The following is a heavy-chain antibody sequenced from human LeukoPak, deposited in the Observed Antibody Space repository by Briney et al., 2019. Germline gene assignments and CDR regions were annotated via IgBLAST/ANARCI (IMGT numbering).Heavy chain of an antibody. Sequence: GVSLGLSCAASGFTFSSYAMSWVRQASGKGLEWVSAISGSGGSTYYADSVKGRFTISRDNSKNTLYLQMNSLRAEDTAVYYCAKYQGDRVSFPGIAVAYFDYWGQGTLVTVSS. CDR1: GFTFSSYA. CDR3: AKYQGDRVSFPGIAVAYFDY. D-gene: IGHD6-19*01. V-gene: IGHV3-23*01. J-gene: IGHJ4*02. CDR2: ISGSGGST.